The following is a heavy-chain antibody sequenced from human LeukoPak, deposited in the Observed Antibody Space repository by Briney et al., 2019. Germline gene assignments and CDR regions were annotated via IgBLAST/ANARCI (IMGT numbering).Heavy chain of an antibody. V-gene: IGHV1-46*01. D-gene: IGHD3-22*01. CDR3: VRGASDTGGYYYVLDY. J-gene: IGHJ4*02. Sequence: ASVKVSCKASGYTFTIYYTHWVRQAPGQGLEWMGIINPSGTSTSYPQNFQGRVTMTRDTSTRTVYMELSSLTSDDTAVYYCVRGASDTGGYYYVLDYWGEGTLVTVS. CDR2: INPSGTST. CDR1: GYTFTIYY.